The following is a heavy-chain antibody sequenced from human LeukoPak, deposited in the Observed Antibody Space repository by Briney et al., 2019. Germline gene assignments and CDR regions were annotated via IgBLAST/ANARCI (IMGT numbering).Heavy chain of an antibody. J-gene: IGHJ5*02. D-gene: IGHD3-10*02. CDR3: VRSLFSSFTWFDH. CDR1: DDSISSSNYY. Sequence: KPSETLSLTCSLSDDSISSSNYYWGWIRPPPGKGLEWIGTIYYSGNTYYNPSLKGRVSISVDTSKSQFSLRLHSVTAADTAMYYCVRSLFSSFTWFDHWGQGALVTVSS. CDR2: IYYSGNT. V-gene: IGHV4-39*01.